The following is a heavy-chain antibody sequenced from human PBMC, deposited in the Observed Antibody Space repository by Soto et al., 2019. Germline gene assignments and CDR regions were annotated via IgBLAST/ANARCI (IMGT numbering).Heavy chain of an antibody. D-gene: IGHD5-18*01. CDR1: GDSINNHY. CDR2: VYYNGIT. V-gene: IGHV4-59*11. CDR3: ARVDTPMDPFDY. Sequence: SETLSVTCTVSGDSINNHYWSWIRQPPGKGLEWLGYVYYNGITNYNPSLKSRVTISADKSISTAYLQWSSLKASDTAMYYCARVDTPMDPFDYWGPGTLVTVSS. J-gene: IGHJ4*02.